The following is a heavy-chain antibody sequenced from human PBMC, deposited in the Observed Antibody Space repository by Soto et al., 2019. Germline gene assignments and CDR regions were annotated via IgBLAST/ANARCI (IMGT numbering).Heavy chain of an antibody. D-gene: IGHD6-13*01. CDR1: GYTFTNHG. V-gene: IGHV1-18*01. J-gene: IGHJ4*02. CDR3: ARGGISSSEGLDY. Sequence: ASVKVSCKASGYTFTNHGISWVRLAPGEGLEWMGWISPYNGDTNNAQKFQGRVTMTTDTPTNTGLMELTRLTSDDTAVYYCARGGISSSEGLDYWGQGTLVTVS. CDR2: ISPYNGDT.